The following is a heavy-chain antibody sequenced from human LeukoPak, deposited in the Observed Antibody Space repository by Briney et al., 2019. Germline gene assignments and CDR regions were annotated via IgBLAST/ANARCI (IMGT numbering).Heavy chain of an antibody. J-gene: IGHJ6*02. V-gene: IGHV3-21*01. CDR1: GFTFSSYS. CDR3: ARDLMTTVTTWHYYGMDV. CDR2: ISSSSSYI. D-gene: IGHD4-17*01. Sequence: PGGSLRLSCAASGFTFSSYSMNWVRQAPGKGLEWVSSISSSSSYIYYADSVKGRFTISRDNAKNSLYLQMNSLRAEDTAVYYCARDLMTTVTTWHYYGMDVWGQGTTVTVSS.